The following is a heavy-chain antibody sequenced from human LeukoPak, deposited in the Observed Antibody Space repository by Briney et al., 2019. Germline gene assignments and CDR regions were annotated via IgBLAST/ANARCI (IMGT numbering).Heavy chain of an antibody. V-gene: IGHV1-18*04. D-gene: IGHD2-15*01. Sequence: ASVKVSCKASGYTFTSYGISWVRQAPGHGLEWMGWISAYNGNTNYAQKLQGRVTMTTDTSTSTAYMELRSLRSDDTAVYYCARDGDSVVVVAARGYDAFDIWGQGTMVTVSS. CDR1: GYTFTSYG. CDR2: ISAYNGNT. J-gene: IGHJ3*02. CDR3: ARDGDSVVVVAARGYDAFDI.